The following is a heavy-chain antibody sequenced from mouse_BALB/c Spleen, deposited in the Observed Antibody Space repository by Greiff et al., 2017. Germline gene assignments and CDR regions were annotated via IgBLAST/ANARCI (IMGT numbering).Heavy chain of an antibody. V-gene: IGHV8-11*01. D-gene: IGHD2-1*01. J-gene: IGHJ1*01. CDR2: IWWNDNK. CDR1: GFSLSTYGIG. Sequence: QVTLKESGPGILQPSQTLSLTCSFSGFSLSTYGIGVGWIRQPSGKGLEWLAHIWWNDNKYYNTALKSRLTISKDTSNNQVFLKIASVDTADTATYYCARYGNYVHFDVWGAGTTVTVSS. CDR3: ARYGNYVHFDV.